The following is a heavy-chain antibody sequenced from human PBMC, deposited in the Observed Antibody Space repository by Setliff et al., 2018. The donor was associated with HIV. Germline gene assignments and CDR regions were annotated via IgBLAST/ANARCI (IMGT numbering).Heavy chain of an antibody. CDR3: VYRDYGGNPPRYYFDL. CDR2: IYWDDHK. D-gene: IGHD4-17*01. V-gene: IGHV2-5*04. CDR1: GFSLSTTGVA. Sequence: SGPTLVNPTQTLTLTCTFSGFSLSTTGVAVGWIRQPPGKALEWLALIYWDDHKQYSPSLKNRLTITKDTSKNQVVLTMTNMDPVDTGTYFCVYRDYGGNPPRYYFDLWGQGTVVTVSS. J-gene: IGHJ4*02.